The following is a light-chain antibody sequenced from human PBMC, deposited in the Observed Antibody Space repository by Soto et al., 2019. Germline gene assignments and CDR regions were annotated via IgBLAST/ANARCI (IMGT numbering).Light chain of an antibody. J-gene: IGKJ5*01. CDR2: DAS. CDR1: QNVNNF. V-gene: IGKV3-11*01. Sequence: EVVFTQSPATLSLCPGERATFSCRASQNVNNFLAWYQQKPGQAPRLLIYDASNRATGIPARFSGSGSGTDFTLTISSLESEDFAIYYCQQRSNWPTFGQGTRLQNK. CDR3: QQRSNWPT.